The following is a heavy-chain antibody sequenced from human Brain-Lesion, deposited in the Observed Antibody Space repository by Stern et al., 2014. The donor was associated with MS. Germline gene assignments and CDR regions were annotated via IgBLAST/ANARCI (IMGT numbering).Heavy chain of an antibody. CDR2: INRGSDYI. Sequence: VQLVQSGGGLVKPGGSLRLSCAASGFTFSSYNMNWVRQAPGQGLEWVSSINRGSDYIYCADSVKGRFTISRDNAKNSLYLQMNSLRAEDTALYYCARVETPLADFYYYYGMDVWGQGTTVTVSS. D-gene: IGHD5-18*01. J-gene: IGHJ6*02. CDR3: ARVETPLADFYYYYGMDV. V-gene: IGHV3-21*01. CDR1: GFTFSSYN.